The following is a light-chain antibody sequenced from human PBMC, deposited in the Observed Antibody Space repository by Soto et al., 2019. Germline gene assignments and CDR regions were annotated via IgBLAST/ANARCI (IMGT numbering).Light chain of an antibody. CDR1: KNDIGVYDF. Sequence: QSALTQPASVSDSPGQSVTISCTGTKNDIGVYDFVSWYQHHPGKAPRLIIYEVVQRPSGVPDRFSGSKSGNTASLTVSGLQAADEADYFCKSYAGSNTYVFGSGTKVTVL. CDR3: KSYAGSNTYV. CDR2: EVV. V-gene: IGLV2-8*01. J-gene: IGLJ1*01.